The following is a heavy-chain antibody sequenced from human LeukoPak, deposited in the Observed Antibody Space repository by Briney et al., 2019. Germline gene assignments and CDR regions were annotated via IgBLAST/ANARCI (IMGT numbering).Heavy chain of an antibody. CDR3: AREAGYSYGTYYSYYYMDV. CDR1: GGSFSGYY. V-gene: IGHV4-34*01. J-gene: IGHJ6*03. Sequence: KSSETLSLTCGVYGGSFSGYYWTWIRQPPGKGLEWIGEINHIGNTNYNPSLKSRVTMSVDTSKNQFSPKLSSVTAADTAVYYCAREAGYSYGTYYSYYYMDVWDKGTTVTVSS. CDR2: INHIGNT. D-gene: IGHD5-18*01.